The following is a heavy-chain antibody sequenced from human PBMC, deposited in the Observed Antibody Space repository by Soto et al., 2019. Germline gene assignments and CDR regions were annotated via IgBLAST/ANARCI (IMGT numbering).Heavy chain of an antibody. CDR3: ARGGRIVVVTDTLAGPRPKNWFDP. Sequence: QVQLVQSGAEVKKPGASVKVSCKASGYTFTSYYMHWVRQAPGQGLEWMGIINPSGGSTSYAQKFQGRVTMTRDTSTSTAYMELSSLRSEDTDVYYCARGGRIVVVTDTLAGPRPKNWFDPWGQGTLVTVSS. CDR1: GYTFTSYY. D-gene: IGHD2-21*02. V-gene: IGHV1-46*01. J-gene: IGHJ5*02. CDR2: INPSGGST.